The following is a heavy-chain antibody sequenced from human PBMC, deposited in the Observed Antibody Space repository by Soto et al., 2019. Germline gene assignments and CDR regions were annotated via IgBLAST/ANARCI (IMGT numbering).Heavy chain of an antibody. CDR2: IMPIVGTL. D-gene: IGHD7-27*01. V-gene: IGHV1-69*01. J-gene: IGHJ6*02. CDR1: GGTFSSFA. Sequence: QVQLVQSGAEVKKPGSSVKVSCKASGGTFSSFAINWVRQAPGQGPQWMGGIMPIVGTLNYAQRFQGRVTIITDEVTSTAYMELTSLTVEDTAVYYCALGNAMDVWGQGTTVTVSS. CDR3: ALGNAMDV.